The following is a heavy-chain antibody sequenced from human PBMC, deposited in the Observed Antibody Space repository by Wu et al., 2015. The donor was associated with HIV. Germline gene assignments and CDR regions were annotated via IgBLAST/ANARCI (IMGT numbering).Heavy chain of an antibody. CDR3: ARDGTPTYYDFWSGYSYYMDV. J-gene: IGHJ6*03. CDR1: GYTFTSYG. V-gene: IGHV1-18*01. CDR2: ISGYNGNT. D-gene: IGHD3-3*01. Sequence: QVQLVQSGAEVKKPGASVKVSCMASGYTFTSYGISWVRQAPGQGLEWMGWISGYNGNTNYAQKFQGRVTMTTDTSTSTTYMELGNLISDDTAVYFCARDGTPTYYDFWSGYSYYMDVWGKGTTVTVSS.